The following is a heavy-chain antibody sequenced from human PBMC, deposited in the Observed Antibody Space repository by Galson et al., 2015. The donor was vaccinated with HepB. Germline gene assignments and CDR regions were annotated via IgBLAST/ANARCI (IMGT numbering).Heavy chain of an antibody. CDR2: ISWNSGSI. D-gene: IGHD3-22*01. CDR1: GFTFDNYA. J-gene: IGHJ3*02. V-gene: IGHV3-9*01. Sequence: SLRLSCAASGFTFDNYAMHWVRQAPGKGLEWVSGISWNSGSIGYADSVKGRFTISRDNAKNSLYLQMNSLRAEDTALYYCANPSVYYGSDAFDIWGQGTMVTVSS. CDR3: ANPSVYYGSDAFDI.